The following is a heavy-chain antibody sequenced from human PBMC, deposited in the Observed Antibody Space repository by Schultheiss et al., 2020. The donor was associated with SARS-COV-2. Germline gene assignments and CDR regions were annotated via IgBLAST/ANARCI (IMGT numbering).Heavy chain of an antibody. V-gene: IGHV1-58*02. D-gene: IGHD3-3*01. CDR2: IVVGSGNT. J-gene: IGHJ5*02. CDR3: ARAIDFWSGYAHWFDP. Sequence: SVKVSCKASGFTFTSSAMQWVRQARGQRLEWIGWIVVGSGNTNYAQKFQGRVTMTRDTSTSTVYMELSSLRSEDTAVYYCARAIDFWSGYAHWFDPWGQGTLVTVSS. CDR1: GFTFTSSA.